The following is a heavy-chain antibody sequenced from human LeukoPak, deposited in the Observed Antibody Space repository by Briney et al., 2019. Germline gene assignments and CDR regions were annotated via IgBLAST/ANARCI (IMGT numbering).Heavy chain of an antibody. V-gene: IGHV4-59*08. D-gene: IGHD5-24*01. J-gene: IGHJ4*02. Sequence: PSETLSLTCTVSGGSISSYYWSWIRRPPGKGLEWIGYIYYSGSTNYNPSLKSRVTISVDTSKNQFSLKLSSVTAADTAVYYCVRGGATLRWLQLPYYFDYWGQGTLVTVSS. CDR1: GGSISSYY. CDR2: IYYSGST. CDR3: VRGGATLRWLQLPYYFDY.